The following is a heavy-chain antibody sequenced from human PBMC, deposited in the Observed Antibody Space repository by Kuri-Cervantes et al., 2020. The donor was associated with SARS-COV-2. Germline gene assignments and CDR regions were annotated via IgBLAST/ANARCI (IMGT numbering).Heavy chain of an antibody. CDR1: GFTFSSYS. Sequence: GGSLRLSCAASGFTFSSYSMNWVRQAPGKGLEWVSSISSSSSYIYYADSVKGRFTISRDNSKNTLYLQMNSLRAEDTAVYYCAREGVFCDAFDIWGQGTMVTVSS. CDR2: ISSSSSYI. V-gene: IGHV3-21*01. CDR3: AREGVFCDAFDI. J-gene: IGHJ3*02. D-gene: IGHD3-16*01.